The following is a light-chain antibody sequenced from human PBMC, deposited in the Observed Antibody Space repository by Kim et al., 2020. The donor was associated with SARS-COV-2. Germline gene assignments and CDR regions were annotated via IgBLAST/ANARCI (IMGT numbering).Light chain of an antibody. Sequence: DVQMTQYPSALSASIGDRVTITCRASESITGWLAWYQQKPGKAPKLLIYDASSLDSGVPSRFSGSGSETHFTLTISSLQPDDFATYFCLHYNNHCGTFGQGTKVDIK. CDR1: ESITGW. CDR2: DAS. J-gene: IGKJ1*01. CDR3: LHYNNHCGT. V-gene: IGKV1-5*01.